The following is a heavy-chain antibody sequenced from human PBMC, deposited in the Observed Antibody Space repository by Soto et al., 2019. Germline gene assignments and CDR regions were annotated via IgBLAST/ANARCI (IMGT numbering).Heavy chain of an antibody. D-gene: IGHD3-10*01. CDR3: ALMVRGVINWFDP. CDR2: IIPIFGTA. V-gene: IGHV1-69*13. Sequence: GASVKVSCKASGGTFSSYAISWVRQAPGQGLEWMGGIIPIFGTANYAQKFQGRVTITADESTSTAYMELSSLRSEDTAVYYCALMVRGVINWFDPWGQGTLVTVSS. CDR1: GGTFSSYA. J-gene: IGHJ5*02.